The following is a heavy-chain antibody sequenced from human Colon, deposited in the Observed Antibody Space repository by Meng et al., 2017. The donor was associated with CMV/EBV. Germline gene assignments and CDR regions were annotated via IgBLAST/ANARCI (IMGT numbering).Heavy chain of an antibody. J-gene: IGHJ5*02. CDR1: GYTFSNFY. Sequence: ASVKVSCKASGYTFSNFYMHWVRQVPGQGLEWMGIINPSGGRTTYAQKFQGRVIMTRDTSTNTVYMELSSLRSGDTAVYYCARDSHYTGYDPLDAEPWGQGTLVTVSS. CDR2: INPSGGRT. D-gene: IGHD5-12*01. V-gene: IGHV1-46*01. CDR3: ARDSHYTGYDPLDAEP.